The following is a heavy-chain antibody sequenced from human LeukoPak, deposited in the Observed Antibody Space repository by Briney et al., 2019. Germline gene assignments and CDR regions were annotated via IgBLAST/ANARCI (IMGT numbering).Heavy chain of an antibody. J-gene: IGHJ4*02. CDR3: AKWRYFDWLRPEALDY. Sequence: GGSLRLSCAASGFTFSSYAMSWVRQAPGKGLEWVSAISGSGGSTYYADSVKGRFTISRDNSKNTLYLQMNSLRAEDTAVYYCAKWRYFDWLRPEALDYWGQGTLVTVSS. CDR1: GFTFSSYA. V-gene: IGHV3-23*01. D-gene: IGHD3-9*01. CDR2: ISGSGGST.